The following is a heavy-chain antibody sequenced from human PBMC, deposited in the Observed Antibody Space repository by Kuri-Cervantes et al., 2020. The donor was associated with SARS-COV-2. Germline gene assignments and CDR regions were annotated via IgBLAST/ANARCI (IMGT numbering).Heavy chain of an antibody. D-gene: IGHD3-10*01. CDR3: ARDDGSGSYSYYGMDV. CDR1: GYTFTSYY. V-gene: IGHV1-46*01. Sequence: ASVKVSCKASGYTFTSYYMHWVRQAPGQGLEWMGIINPSGGSTSYAQKFQGRVTMTRDTSTSTVRMELSSLRSEDTAVYYCARDDGSGSYSYYGMDVWGQGTTVTVSS. J-gene: IGHJ6*02. CDR2: INPSGGST.